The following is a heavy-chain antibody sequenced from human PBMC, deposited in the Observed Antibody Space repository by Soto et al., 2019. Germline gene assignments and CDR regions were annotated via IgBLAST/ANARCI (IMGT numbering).Heavy chain of an antibody. D-gene: IGHD3-9*01. CDR1: DGSISNYY. V-gene: IGHV4-59*08. J-gene: IGHJ5*02. CDR3: ARHSTLRYFRSWFDP. CDR2: IYSSGST. Sequence: QVQLQESGPGLVKPSETLSLTCTVSDGSISNYYWSWIRQPPGKGLEWIGYIYSSGSTNYNPSLKSRVTISVDTSKTQFSLKLSSVTAADTAVYYCARHSTLRYFRSWFDPWGQGTLVTVSS.